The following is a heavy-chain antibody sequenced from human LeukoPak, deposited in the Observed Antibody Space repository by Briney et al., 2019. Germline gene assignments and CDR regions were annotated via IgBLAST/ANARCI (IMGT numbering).Heavy chain of an antibody. J-gene: IGHJ5*02. Sequence: GGSLRLSCAASGFTFSSYSMNWVRQAPGKGLEWVSSISGGDNYIYYADSVKGRFTISRDNAKNSLYLQMNSLRAEDTAVYYCARAQRVVIAISSEREDRNWFDPWGQGTLVTVSS. CDR1: GFTFSSYS. CDR2: ISGGDNYI. D-gene: IGHD2-21*01. CDR3: ARAQRVVIAISSEREDRNWFDP. V-gene: IGHV3-21*01.